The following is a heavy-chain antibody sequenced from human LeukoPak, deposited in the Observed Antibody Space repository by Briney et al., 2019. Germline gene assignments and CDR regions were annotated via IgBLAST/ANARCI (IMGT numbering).Heavy chain of an antibody. Sequence: PGGSLRLSCAASGFTFSSYAMNWVRQAPGKGLEWVSGISGSGGTTYYADSVQGRFTISRDNSKNTLYVQMNSLRVDDTAIYYCVKDSYYYDNSGYYYVKHHWGQGTLVTVSS. CDR3: VKDSYYYDNSGYYYVKHH. V-gene: IGHV3-23*01. J-gene: IGHJ5*02. CDR1: GFTFSSYA. CDR2: ISGSGGTT. D-gene: IGHD3-22*01.